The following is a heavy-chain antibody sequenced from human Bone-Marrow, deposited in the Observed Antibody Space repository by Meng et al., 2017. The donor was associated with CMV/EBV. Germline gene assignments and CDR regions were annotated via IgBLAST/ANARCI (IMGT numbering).Heavy chain of an antibody. J-gene: IGHJ4*02. V-gene: IGHV3-23*03. CDR1: GFSVSNNY. D-gene: IGHD2-15*01. CDR2: IYRGGETT. Sequence: GGSLRLSCVASGFSVSNNYMTWVRQAPGKGLEWVSGIYRGGETTYYADSVQGRFTVSRDDSKNTLSLQMNSLRVEDSAVYYCAKSDIVLVPAAVDSWGQGALVTVSS. CDR3: AKSDIVLVPAAVDS.